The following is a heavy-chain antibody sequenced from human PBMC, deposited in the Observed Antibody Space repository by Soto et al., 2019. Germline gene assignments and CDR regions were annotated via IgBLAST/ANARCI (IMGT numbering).Heavy chain of an antibody. J-gene: IGHJ5*01. CDR3: AGEKIVVTISGALADS. CDR1: GFTFSSYA. D-gene: IGHD3-22*01. V-gene: IGHV3-23*01. Sequence: HPGGSLRLSCAASGFTFSSYAMSWVRQAPGKGLEWVSGISGSGDSTYYADSVKGRFTISRDNSKNTLYLQMNSLRAEDTALYYCAGEKIVVTISGALADSWGQGTPVTVSS. CDR2: ISGSGDST.